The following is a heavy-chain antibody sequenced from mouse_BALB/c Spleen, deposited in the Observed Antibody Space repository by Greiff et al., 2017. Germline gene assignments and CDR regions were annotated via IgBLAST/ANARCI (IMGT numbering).Heavy chain of an antibody. CDR3: ARELYYDYHYFDY. J-gene: IGHJ2*01. CDR1: GYSITSDYA. D-gene: IGHD2-4*01. CDR2: ISYSGST. Sequence: EVKLQESGPGLVKPSQSLSLTCTVTGYSITSDYAWNWIRQFPGNKLEWMGYISYSGSTSYNPSLKSRISITRDTSKNQFFLQLNSVTTEDTATYYCARELYYDYHYFDYWGQGTTLTVSS. V-gene: IGHV3-2*02.